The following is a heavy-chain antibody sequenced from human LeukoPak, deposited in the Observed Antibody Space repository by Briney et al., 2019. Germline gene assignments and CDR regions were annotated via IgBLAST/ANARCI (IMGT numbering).Heavy chain of an antibody. D-gene: IGHD1-14*01. J-gene: IGHJ3*02. Sequence: SETLSLTCTVSGGSISSCGYYWSWIRQHPGKGLEWIGYIYYSGSTYYNPSLKSRVTISVDTSKNQFSLKLSSVIAADTAVYYCARDVPAGILDIWGQGTMVTVSS. V-gene: IGHV4-31*03. CDR3: ARDVPAGILDI. CDR1: GGSISSCGYY. CDR2: IYYSGST.